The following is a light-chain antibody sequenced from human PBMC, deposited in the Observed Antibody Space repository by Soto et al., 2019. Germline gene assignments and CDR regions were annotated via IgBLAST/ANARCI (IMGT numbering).Light chain of an antibody. J-gene: IGLJ1*01. CDR2: EVS. V-gene: IGLV2-14*01. CDR1: SSDVGGYNY. CDR3: SSHRSGNTYV. Sequence: QSVLTQPASVSGSPGQSITISCTGTSSDVGGYNYVSWYQQHPGKAPKLMIYEVSNRPSGVSNRFPGSKSGNTASLTISGLQAEDEADYYCSSHRSGNTYVFGTGTKVTVL.